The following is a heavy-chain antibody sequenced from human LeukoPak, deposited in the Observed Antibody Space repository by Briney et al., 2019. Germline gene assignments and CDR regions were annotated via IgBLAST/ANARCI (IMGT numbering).Heavy chain of an antibody. CDR1: GYSFTSYW. V-gene: IGHV1-18*04. Sequence: GESLKISCKGSGYSFTSYWIGWVRQMPGKGLEWMGWISAYNGNTDYAQKVQGRVSMTTDTSTSTAYMELRSLRSDDTAVYYCARVDRYQFWTTYDYWGQGTLVAVSS. D-gene: IGHD3/OR15-3a*01. CDR3: ARVDRYQFWTTYDY. CDR2: ISAYNGNT. J-gene: IGHJ4*02.